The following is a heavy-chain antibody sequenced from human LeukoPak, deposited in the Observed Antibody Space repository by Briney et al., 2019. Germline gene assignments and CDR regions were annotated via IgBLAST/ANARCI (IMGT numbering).Heavy chain of an antibody. CDR3: ARDIEQWLTPYYYYGMDV. Sequence: ASVKVSCKASGYTFTSYGISGVRQAPGQGLEWMGWISAYNGNTNYAQKLQGRVTMTTDTSTSTAYMELRSLRSDDTAVYYCARDIEQWLTPYYYYGMDVWGQGTTVTVSS. J-gene: IGHJ6*02. V-gene: IGHV1-18*01. D-gene: IGHD6-19*01. CDR1: GYTFTSYG. CDR2: ISAYNGNT.